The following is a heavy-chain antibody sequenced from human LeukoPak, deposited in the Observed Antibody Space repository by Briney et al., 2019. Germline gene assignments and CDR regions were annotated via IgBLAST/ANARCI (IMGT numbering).Heavy chain of an antibody. Sequence: SQTLSLTCTVSGGSISSGSYYWSWIRQPAGKGLEWIGSIYHSGSTYYNPSLKSRVTISVNTSKNQFSLKLSSVTAADTAVYYCARTSLFWFDPWGQGTLVTVSS. D-gene: IGHD3-10*01. V-gene: IGHV4-61*02. CDR3: ARTSLFWFDP. CDR2: IYHSGST. CDR1: GGSISSGSYY. J-gene: IGHJ5*02.